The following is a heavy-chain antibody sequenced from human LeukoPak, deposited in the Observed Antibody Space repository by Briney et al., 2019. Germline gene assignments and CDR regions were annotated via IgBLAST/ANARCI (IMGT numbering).Heavy chain of an antibody. V-gene: IGHV1-18*01. CDR1: GYTFTDYG. CDR3: ARGDSSSWYGTAEYFQH. CDR2: ISAYNGNT. D-gene: IGHD6-13*01. Sequence: ASVKVSCKASGYTFTDYGISWVRQAPGQGLEWMGWISAYNGNTNYAQKLQGRVTMTTDTSTSTAYMELRSLRSDDTAVYYCARGDSSSWYGTAEYFQHWGQGTLVTVSS. J-gene: IGHJ1*01.